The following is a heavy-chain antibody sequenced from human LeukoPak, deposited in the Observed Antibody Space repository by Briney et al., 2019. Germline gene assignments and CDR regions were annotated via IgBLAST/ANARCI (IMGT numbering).Heavy chain of an antibody. CDR1: GGSISSYY. CDR3: ARGIWGYSSGPNDY. Sequence: SETLSLTCAVSGGSISSYYWSWIRQPPGKGLEWIGYIYYSGSTNYNPSLKSRVTISVDTSKNQFSLKPSSVTAADTAVYYCARGIWGYSSGPNDYWGQGTLVTVSS. CDR2: IYYSGST. V-gene: IGHV4-59*01. D-gene: IGHD6-19*01. J-gene: IGHJ4*02.